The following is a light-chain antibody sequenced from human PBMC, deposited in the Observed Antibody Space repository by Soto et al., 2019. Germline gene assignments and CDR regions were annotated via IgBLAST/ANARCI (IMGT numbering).Light chain of an antibody. V-gene: IGKV3-20*01. CDR2: GAT. CDR3: HQYSGSPRT. CDR1: QSVTSNY. Sequence: DIVLTQSPGLSLSPGERATLSCRASQSVTSNYLAWYQQKVGQTPRLLIYGATSRATGIPDRFSGSGSGTDFTLTIDRLEPEDFAVYYCHQYSGSPRTFGQGTKVDIK. J-gene: IGKJ1*01.